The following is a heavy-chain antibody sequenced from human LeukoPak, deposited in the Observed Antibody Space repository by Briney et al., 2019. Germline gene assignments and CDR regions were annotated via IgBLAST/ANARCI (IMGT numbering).Heavy chain of an antibody. V-gene: IGHV3-23*01. D-gene: IGHD3-10*01. CDR2: ISGSGGST. CDR3: AADGSGSYYNLDY. CDR1: GFTFSSYA. Sequence: GGSLRLSFAASGFTFSSYAMSWVRQAPGKGLEWVSTISGSGGSTNYADSVKGRFTISRDNSKNTLYLQMNSLRAEDTAVYYCAADGSGSYYNLDYWGQGTLVTVSS. J-gene: IGHJ4*02.